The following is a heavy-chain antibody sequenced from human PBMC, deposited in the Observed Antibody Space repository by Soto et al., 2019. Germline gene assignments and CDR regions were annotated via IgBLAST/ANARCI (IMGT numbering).Heavy chain of an antibody. D-gene: IGHD3-16*01. V-gene: IGHV1-3*01. J-gene: IGHJ4*02. CDR2: LNAGNGNT. Sequence: QVQVVQSGAEVKKPGASVKVSCKASGYTFTTYGIHWVRQAPGQSLEWMGWLNAGNGNTYYSQKMQARVTITRDTSANTAYMELSRLRSEDTAVYYCARSRVRGGYYFDYWGQGALVTVSS. CDR1: GYTFTTYG. CDR3: ARSRVRGGYYFDY.